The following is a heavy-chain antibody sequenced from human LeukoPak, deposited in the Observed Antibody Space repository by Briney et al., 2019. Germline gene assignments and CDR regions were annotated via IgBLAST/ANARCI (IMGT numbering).Heavy chain of an antibody. V-gene: IGHV4-59*08. D-gene: IGHD6-19*01. CDR1: GGSISSYY. CDR2: IYYSGST. J-gene: IGHJ4*02. Sequence: SETLSLTCTVSGGSISSYYWSWIRQPPGKGLEWIGYIYYSGSTNYNPSLKSRVTISVDTSKNQFSLKLSSVTAADTAVYYCARGPPYSSGWHWGHPFDYWGQGTLVTVSS. CDR3: ARGPPYSSGWHWGHPFDY.